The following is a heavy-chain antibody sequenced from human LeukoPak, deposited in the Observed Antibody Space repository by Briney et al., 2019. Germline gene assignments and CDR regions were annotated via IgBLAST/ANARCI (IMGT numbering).Heavy chain of an antibody. Sequence: SVNVSFTASGGTFSSYAISWVRQAPGQGLEWMGGIIPIFGTANYAQKFQGRVTITADESTSTAYMELSSLRSEDTAVYYCARHSQPYYYYGMDVWGQGTTVTVSS. J-gene: IGHJ6*02. V-gene: IGHV1-69*13. CDR1: GGTFSSYA. CDR2: IIPIFGTA. CDR3: ARHSQPYYYYGMDV. D-gene: IGHD2-21*01.